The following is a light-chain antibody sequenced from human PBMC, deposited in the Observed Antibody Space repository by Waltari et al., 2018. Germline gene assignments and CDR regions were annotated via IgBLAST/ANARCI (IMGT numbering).Light chain of an antibody. Sequence: DIQMTQSPSSLSASVGDRVTITCRATQNILNNLHWYQQKPGKAPNLLIFSASNLQTGGPARFSGSGSGTLFTLTISNLQPEDSARYFCQQSYTPPFTFGGGTRVEIK. CDR2: SAS. J-gene: IGKJ4*01. V-gene: IGKV1-39*01. CDR3: QQSYTPPFT. CDR1: QNILNN.